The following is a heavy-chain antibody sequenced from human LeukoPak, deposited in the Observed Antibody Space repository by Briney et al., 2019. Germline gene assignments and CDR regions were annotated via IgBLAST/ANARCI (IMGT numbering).Heavy chain of an antibody. CDR1: GFTFSSYS. CDR3: ARDLAEDIVVVVAVGAFDI. CDR2: ISSSSSYI. J-gene: IGHJ3*02. D-gene: IGHD2-15*01. Sequence: PGGSLRLSCAASGFTFSSYSMNWVRQAPGKGLEWVSSISSSSSYIYYADSVKGRFTISRDNAKNSLYLQMNSLRAEDTAVYYCARDLAEDIVVVVAVGAFDIWGQGTMVTVSS. V-gene: IGHV3-21*01.